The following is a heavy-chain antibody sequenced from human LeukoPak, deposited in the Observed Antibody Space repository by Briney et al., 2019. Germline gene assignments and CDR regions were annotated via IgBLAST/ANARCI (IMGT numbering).Heavy chain of an antibody. CDR2: ILYSGST. D-gene: IGHD2-2*01. Sequence: PSETLSLTCSVSGGSISSDYWSWIRQPPEKGLEWIGYILYSGSTNYNPSLKGRLTISVDTSKNQFSLKLSSVTAADTAVYYCAREYCTRTTCYFDYWGQGTLVTVSS. CDR1: GGSISSDY. V-gene: IGHV4-59*01. CDR3: AREYCTRTTCYFDY. J-gene: IGHJ4*02.